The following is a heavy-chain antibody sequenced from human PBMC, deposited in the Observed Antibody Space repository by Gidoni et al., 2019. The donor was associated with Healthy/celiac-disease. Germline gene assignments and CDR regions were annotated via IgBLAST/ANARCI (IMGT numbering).Heavy chain of an antibody. D-gene: IGHD1-26*01. V-gene: IGHV4-39*01. J-gene: IGHJ4*02. CDR2: IYYSGST. CDR1: VGPISSSSYS. CDR3: ARHRQRGWELLVGEYYFDY. Sequence: QLQLQESGPGLVKPSETLSLTCTVSVGPISSSSYSWGGIRQPPGKGLEWIGSIYYSGSTYYTPALNSRVTISVNTSKNQFSLKLSSVTAADTAVYYCARHRQRGWELLVGEYYFDYWGQGTLVTVSS.